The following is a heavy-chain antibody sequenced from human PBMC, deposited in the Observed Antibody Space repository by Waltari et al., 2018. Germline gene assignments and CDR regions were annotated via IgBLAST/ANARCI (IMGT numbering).Heavy chain of an antibody. CDR3: ARTPRYSSCWYDYYYYYGMDV. Sequence: QVQLVQSGAEVKKPGASVKVSCKASGYTFTSYDINWVRQATGQGLEWMGWMNPNSGNTGYAQKFQGRVTMTRNTSISTAYMELSSLRSEDTAVYYCARTPRYSSCWYDYYYYYGMDVWGQGTTVTVSS. J-gene: IGHJ6*02. CDR2: MNPNSGNT. CDR1: GYTFTSYD. D-gene: IGHD6-13*01. V-gene: IGHV1-8*01.